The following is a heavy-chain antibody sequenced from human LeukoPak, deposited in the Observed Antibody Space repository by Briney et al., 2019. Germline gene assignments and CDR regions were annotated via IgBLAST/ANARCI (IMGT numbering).Heavy chain of an antibody. Sequence: SETLSLTCTVSGGSISSSSYYWGWIRQPPGTGLEWIGSIYYSGSTYYNPSLKSRVTISVDTSKNQFSLKLSSVTAADTAVYYCARDSDSSGYRFARAVDYWGQGTLVTVSS. CDR3: ARDSDSSGYRFARAVDY. V-gene: IGHV4-39*07. D-gene: IGHD3-22*01. J-gene: IGHJ4*02. CDR2: IYYSGST. CDR1: GGSISSSSYY.